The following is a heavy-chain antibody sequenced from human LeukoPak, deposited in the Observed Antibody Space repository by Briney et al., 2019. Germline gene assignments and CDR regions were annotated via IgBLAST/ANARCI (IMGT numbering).Heavy chain of an antibody. Sequence: GESLKISCKGSGYSFTSYWIGWVRQMPGQGLEWMGIIYPGDSDTRYSPSFQGQVTISADKSISTAYLQWSSLKASDTAMYYCARQSFYSSSWYAPGGWGQGTLVTVSS. J-gene: IGHJ4*02. CDR2: IYPGDSDT. V-gene: IGHV5-51*01. D-gene: IGHD6-13*01. CDR3: ARQSFYSSSWYAPGG. CDR1: GYSFTSYW.